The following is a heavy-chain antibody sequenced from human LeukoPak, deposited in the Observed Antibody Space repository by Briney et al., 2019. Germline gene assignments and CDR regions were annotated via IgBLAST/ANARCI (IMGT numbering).Heavy chain of an antibody. D-gene: IGHD3-22*01. Sequence: PGGSLRLSCAASGFTFSSYSMNWVRQAPGKGLEWVSSISSSSSYIYYADSVKGRFTISRDNAKNSLYLQMNSLRAEDTAVYYCARDGDMYDSRGYAYWGQGTLVSVSS. J-gene: IGHJ4*02. CDR2: ISSSSSYI. CDR1: GFTFSSYS. CDR3: ARDGDMYDSRGYAY. V-gene: IGHV3-21*01.